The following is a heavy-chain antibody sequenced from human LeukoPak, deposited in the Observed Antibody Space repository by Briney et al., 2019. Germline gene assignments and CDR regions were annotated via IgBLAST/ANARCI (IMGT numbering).Heavy chain of an antibody. CDR3: AAIGVNCSGGSCSTYYFDY. CDR1: GFTFTSSA. Sequence: GTSVKVSCKASGFTFTSSAVQWVRQARGQRLEGIGWIVVGSGNTNYAQKFQERVTITRDMSTSTAYMELSSLSSEDTAVYYCAAIGVNCSGGSCSTYYFDYWGQGTLVTVSA. J-gene: IGHJ4*02. V-gene: IGHV1-58*01. CDR2: IVVGSGNT. D-gene: IGHD2-15*01.